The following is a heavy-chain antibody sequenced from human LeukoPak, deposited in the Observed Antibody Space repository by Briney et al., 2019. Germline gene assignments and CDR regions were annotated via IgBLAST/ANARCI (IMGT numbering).Heavy chain of an antibody. CDR1: GFTFSSHW. CDR3: AREIVGGTGFDY. J-gene: IGHJ4*02. Sequence: GGSLRLSCAASGFTFSSHWMAWVRQAPGKGLEWVANIKQDGSETYYVDSVKGRFTISRDNAKTSLYLQMSILRVDDTAVYYCAREIVGGTGFDYWGQGTLVTVSS. D-gene: IGHD1-26*01. V-gene: IGHV3-7*01. CDR2: IKQDGSET.